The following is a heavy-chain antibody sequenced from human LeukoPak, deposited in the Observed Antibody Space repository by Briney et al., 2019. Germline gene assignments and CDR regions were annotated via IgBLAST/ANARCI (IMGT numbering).Heavy chain of an antibody. V-gene: IGHV1-2*02. CDR2: INPNSGGT. J-gene: IGHJ3*02. CDR1: GYTFSGYD. Sequence: ASVKVSCKASGYTFSGYDMHWVRQAPGQGLEWMGWINPNSGGTDSAQKFQDRVTVARDTSIPTAYMELSRLISDDTAVYYCARSRDDAFDIWGQGTMVTVSS. CDR3: ARSRDDAFDI.